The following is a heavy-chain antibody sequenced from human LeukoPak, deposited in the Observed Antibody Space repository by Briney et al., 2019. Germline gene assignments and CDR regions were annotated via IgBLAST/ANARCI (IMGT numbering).Heavy chain of an antibody. CDR1: GGSISSSNW. Sequence: RPSETLSLTCAVSGGSISSSNWWSWIRQPPGKGLEWIGEIYHSGSTNYNPSLKSRVTISVDTSKNQFSLKLSSVTAADTAVYYCARVGGSGSIYDWFDPWGQGTLVTVSS. CDR2: IYHSGST. J-gene: IGHJ5*02. CDR3: ARVGGSGSIYDWFDP. V-gene: IGHV4-4*02. D-gene: IGHD3-10*01.